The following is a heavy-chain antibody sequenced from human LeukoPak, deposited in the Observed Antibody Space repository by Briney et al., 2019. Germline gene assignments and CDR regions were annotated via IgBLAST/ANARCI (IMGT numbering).Heavy chain of an antibody. CDR1: GFTFNNYA. CDR2: IGGGPV. Sequence: GGSLRLSYAASGFTFNNYAMTWVRQAPGKGLEWVSTIGGGPVYYADSVKDRFTISRDNSKNTLFLQMNSLRAEDTAIYYCAKDSYSHNGIYDALDIWGQGTKVTVSS. CDR3: AKDSYSHNGIYDALDI. J-gene: IGHJ3*02. V-gene: IGHV3-23*01. D-gene: IGHD2-8*01.